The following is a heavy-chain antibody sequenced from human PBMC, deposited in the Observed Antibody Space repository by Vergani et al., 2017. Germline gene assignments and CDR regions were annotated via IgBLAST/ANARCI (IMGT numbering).Heavy chain of an antibody. CDR3: ASANYNWNYDGDYFDY. D-gene: IGHD1-7*01. J-gene: IGHJ4*02. CDR1: GFTFSSYA. CDR2: ISSSSSYI. V-gene: IGHV3-21*01. Sequence: EVQLVESGGGLVKPGGSLRLSCAASGFTFSSYAMHWVRQAPGKGLEWVSSISSSSSYIYYADSVKGRFTISRDNAKNSLYLQMNSLRAEDTAVYYCASANYNWNYDGDYFDYWGQGTLVTVSS.